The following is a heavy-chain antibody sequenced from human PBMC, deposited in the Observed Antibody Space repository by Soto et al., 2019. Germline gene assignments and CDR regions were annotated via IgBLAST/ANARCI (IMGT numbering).Heavy chain of an antibody. CDR3: VRGGGGGLFDP. CDR1: GFTFGDSY. CDR2: ISPGSRYP. Sequence: GSLRLSCAGSGFTFGDSYMSSIRQAPGKGLEWLSYISPGSRYPAYADSVKGRFTISRDNAKRSLYLQMMSLTAEDTAIYYCVRGGGGGLFDPWGQGTMVTVSS. J-gene: IGHJ5*02. V-gene: IGHV3-11*06. D-gene: IGHD2-15*01.